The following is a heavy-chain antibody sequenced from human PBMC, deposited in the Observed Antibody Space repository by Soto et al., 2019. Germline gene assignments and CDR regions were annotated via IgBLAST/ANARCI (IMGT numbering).Heavy chain of an antibody. CDR3: AREWGRDYFDY. V-gene: IGHV3-53*01. CDR1: GFSVRSNY. CDR2: IYGNENT. D-gene: IGHD3-16*01. Sequence: GGSLRLSCAASGFSVRSNYLSWIRKPPGKGLEWVSEIYGNENTNYADSVRGRFTISRDNSDNTVYLHMNTLTAEDTAVYYCAREWGRDYFDYWGQGTLVTVSS. J-gene: IGHJ4*02.